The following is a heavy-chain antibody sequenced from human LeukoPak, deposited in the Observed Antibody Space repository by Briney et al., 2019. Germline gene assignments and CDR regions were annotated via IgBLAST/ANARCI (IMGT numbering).Heavy chain of an antibody. D-gene: IGHD6-13*01. CDR1: GGSVSSNSAA. J-gene: IGHJ4*02. Sequence: SQTLSLTCAISGGSVSSNSAAWNWIRQSPSRGLEWLGRTYYRSKWYNDYALSVKSRITVNPDTSKNQFSLQLNSVTPEDTAVYYCARGSNLYSSSWYFDYWGQGTLVTVSS. V-gene: IGHV6-1*01. CDR3: ARGSNLYSSSWYFDY. CDR2: TYYRSKWYN.